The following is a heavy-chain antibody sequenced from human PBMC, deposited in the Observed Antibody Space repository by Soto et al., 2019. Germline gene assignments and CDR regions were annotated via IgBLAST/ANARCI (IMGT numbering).Heavy chain of an antibody. CDR1: GFTFSNYW. CDR3: ARDLDY. CDR2: INQEGSQK. Sequence: GGSLRLSCVASGFTFSNYWMSWVRQAPGKGLGWVANINQEGSQKNYVDSLKGRFTISRDTAKNSLFLQINSLRDEDTAVYYRARDLDYWGQGTLVTVSS. J-gene: IGHJ4*02. V-gene: IGHV3-7*03.